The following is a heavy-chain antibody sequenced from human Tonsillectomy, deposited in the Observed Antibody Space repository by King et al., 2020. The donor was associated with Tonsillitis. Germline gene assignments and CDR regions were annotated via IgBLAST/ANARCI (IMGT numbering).Heavy chain of an antibody. Sequence: QLQESGPGLVKPSETLSLTCTVSGGSISSYYWSWIRQPAGKGLEWIGRIYTSGSTNYNPSLKSRVTMSVDTSKNQFSLKLSSVTAADPAVYYCARVGNWNDAVIENAFDIWGQGTMVTVSS. J-gene: IGHJ3*02. CDR2: IYTSGST. V-gene: IGHV4-4*07. CDR3: ARVGNWNDAVIENAFDI. D-gene: IGHD1-1*01. CDR1: GGSISSYY.